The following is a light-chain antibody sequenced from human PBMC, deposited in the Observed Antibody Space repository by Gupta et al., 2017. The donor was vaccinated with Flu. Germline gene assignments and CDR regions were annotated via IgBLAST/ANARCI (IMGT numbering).Light chain of an antibody. J-gene: IGLJ3*02. Sequence: RTASSADAWASYNVHWYQQMPGTAPKLLIYDNSERPSGVPDRFSGSKSGTSVTLTITGVQAEDEADYYCQSYDSSGSCWVFGGGTKLTVL. V-gene: IGLV1-40*01. CDR3: QSYDSSGSCWV. CDR2: DNS. CDR1: SADAWASYN.